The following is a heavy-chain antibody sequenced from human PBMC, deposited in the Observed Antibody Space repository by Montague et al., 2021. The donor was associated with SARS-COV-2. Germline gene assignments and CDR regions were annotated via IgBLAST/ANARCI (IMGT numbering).Heavy chain of an antibody. CDR3: ARIWGATRGDAFDI. CDR1: GFSLSTSGVG. CDR2: IDWDDDK. Sequence: PALVKPTQTLTLTCTFSGFSLSTSGVGVGWTRQPPGKALEWLALIDWDDDKYYSTSLKTRLTISKDTSKNQVVLTMTNMDPVDTATYYCARIWGATRGDAFDIWGQGTMVTVSS. D-gene: IGHD1-26*01. J-gene: IGHJ3*02. V-gene: IGHV2-70*01.